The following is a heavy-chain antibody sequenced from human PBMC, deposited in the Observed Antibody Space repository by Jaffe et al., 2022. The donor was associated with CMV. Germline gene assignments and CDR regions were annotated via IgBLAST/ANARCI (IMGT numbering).Heavy chain of an antibody. CDR2: INAGNGNT. J-gene: IGHJ4*02. Sequence: QVQLVQSGAEVKKPGASVKVSCKASGYTFTSYAMHWVRQAPGQRLEWMGWINAGNGNTKYSQKFQGRVTITRDTSASTAYMELSSLRSEDTAVYYCARGMDHGDQPRGGFDYWGQGTLVTVSS. V-gene: IGHV1-3*01. CDR1: GYTFTSYA. CDR3: ARGMDHGDQPRGGFDY. D-gene: IGHD4-17*01.